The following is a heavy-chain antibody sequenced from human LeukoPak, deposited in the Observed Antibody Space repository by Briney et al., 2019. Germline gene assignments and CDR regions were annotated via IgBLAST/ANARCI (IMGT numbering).Heavy chain of an antibody. D-gene: IGHD3-3*01. Sequence: SETLSLTCTVSGGSISSSSYYWGWIRQPPGKGLEWIGSIYYSGSTYYNPSLKSRVTISVDTSKNQFSLKLSSVTAADTAVYYCARGNDFQDYWGQGTLVTVSS. CDR2: IYYSGST. CDR1: GGSISSSSYY. V-gene: IGHV4-39*07. J-gene: IGHJ4*02. CDR3: ARGNDFQDY.